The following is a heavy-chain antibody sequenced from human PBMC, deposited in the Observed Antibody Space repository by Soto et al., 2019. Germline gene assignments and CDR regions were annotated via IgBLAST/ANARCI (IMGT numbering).Heavy chain of an antibody. CDR1: GESFSGYY. D-gene: IGHD4-17*01. CDR3: ARETYGDYVGYFDP. Sequence: SETLSLTCAVYGESFSGYYWSWIRQPPGEGLEWIGEINRSGSTNYNPPLKSRVIISVDSSKNQFSLKLSSVTAADTAVYYCARETYGDYVGYFDPWGQGTLVTVSS. J-gene: IGHJ5*02. CDR2: INRSGST. V-gene: IGHV4-34*01.